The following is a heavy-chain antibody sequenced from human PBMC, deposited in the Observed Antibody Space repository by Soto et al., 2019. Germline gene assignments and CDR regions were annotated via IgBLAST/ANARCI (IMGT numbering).Heavy chain of an antibody. CDR1: GGSISSSSYY. Sequence: QLQLQESGPGLVKPSETLSLTCTVSGGSISSSSYYWAWIRQPPGKGLEWFGNFYYSGSTYYNPSLRSRVTISVDTSKDQVSLKLHLVTASDTAVYHCARLPRGYCGFGGGYYFVSWGQGILVTVSS. CDR2: FYYSGST. D-gene: IGHD2-21*01. J-gene: IGHJ4*02. CDR3: ARLPRGYCGFGGGYYFVS. V-gene: IGHV4-39*01.